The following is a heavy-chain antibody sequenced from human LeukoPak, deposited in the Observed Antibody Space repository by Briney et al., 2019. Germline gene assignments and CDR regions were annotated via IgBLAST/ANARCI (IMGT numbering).Heavy chain of an antibody. D-gene: IGHD5/OR15-5a*01. Sequence: SETLSLTCTVSGGSISSYYWSWIRQPPGKGLEWNGYIYYSGSTNYNPSLKSQVTISVDTSKNQFSLKLSSVTAADTAVYYCARGLGTSTYFDYWGQGTLVTVSS. CDR1: GGSISSYY. J-gene: IGHJ4*02. V-gene: IGHV4-59*01. CDR2: IYYSGST. CDR3: ARGLGTSTYFDY.